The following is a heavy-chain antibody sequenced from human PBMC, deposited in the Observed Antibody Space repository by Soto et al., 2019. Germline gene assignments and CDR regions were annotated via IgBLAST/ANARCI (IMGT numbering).Heavy chain of an antibody. CDR1: GFTFSSYW. D-gene: IGHD3-3*01. Sequence: GGSLRISCAASGFTFSSYWMSWVRQAPGKGLEWVANIKQDGSEKYYVDSVKGRFTISRDNAKNSLYLQMNSLRAEDTAVYYCARDESWRGREPTFFDYWGQGTLVTVSS. J-gene: IGHJ4*02. CDR2: IKQDGSEK. CDR3: ARDESWRGREPTFFDY. V-gene: IGHV3-7*05.